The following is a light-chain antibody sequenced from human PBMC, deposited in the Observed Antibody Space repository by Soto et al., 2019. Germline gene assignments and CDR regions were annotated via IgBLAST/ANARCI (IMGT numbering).Light chain of an antibody. Sequence: DIQMTQSPSSLSASVGDRVTITCRASQDISSFLAWYQQKPGKVPKLLIYAASTLQSGVPSRFSGSGSGTEFSLTISSLQPDDFATYYCQQYSSHSTFGQGTKVDIK. CDR2: AAS. CDR1: QDISSF. CDR3: QQYSSHST. J-gene: IGKJ1*01. V-gene: IGKV1-27*01.